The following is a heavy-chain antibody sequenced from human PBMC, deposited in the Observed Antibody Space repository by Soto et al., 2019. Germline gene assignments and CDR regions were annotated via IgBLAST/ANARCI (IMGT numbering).Heavy chain of an antibody. V-gene: IGHV3-30*18. CDR2: ISYDGSNK. CDR3: ANYFWDIVVVVAATSPFDY. CDR1: GFTFSSYG. Sequence: PGGSLRLSCAASGFTFSSYGMHWVRQAPGKGLEWVAVISYDGSNKYYADSVKGRFTISRDNSKNTLYLQMNSLRAEDTAVYYFANYFWDIVVVVAATSPFDYWGQGTLVTVSS. D-gene: IGHD2-15*01. J-gene: IGHJ4*02.